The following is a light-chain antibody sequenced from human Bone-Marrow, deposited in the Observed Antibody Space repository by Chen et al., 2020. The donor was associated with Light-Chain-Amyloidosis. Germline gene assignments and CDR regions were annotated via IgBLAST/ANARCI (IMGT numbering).Light chain of an antibody. Sequence: QSALTQPASVSGSPGHPYTFSSTGTSGDGGTYNYFSWYQQHPGKAPKVMIYAVSNRPSGVSNRFSGSKSGNTASLTISGLQAEDEADYYCSSFTSSSSYVFGPGTKVTVL. CDR1: SGDGGTYNY. V-gene: IGLV2-14*01. CDR2: AVS. CDR3: SSFTSSSSYV. J-gene: IGLJ1*01.